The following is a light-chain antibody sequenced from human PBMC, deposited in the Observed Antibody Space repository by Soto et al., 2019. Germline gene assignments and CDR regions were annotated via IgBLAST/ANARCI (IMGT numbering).Light chain of an antibody. J-gene: IGLJ2*01. Sequence: NLMLTQPHSVSESPGKTVTISCTRSSGSIASNYVQWYQQRPGSSPTTVIYEDNQRPSGVPDRFSGSIDSSSNSASLTLSGLQSEDEADSSCQSYDSSPLFGGGTKLTVL. CDR2: EDN. V-gene: IGLV6-57*01. CDR1: SGSIASNY. CDR3: QSYDSSPL.